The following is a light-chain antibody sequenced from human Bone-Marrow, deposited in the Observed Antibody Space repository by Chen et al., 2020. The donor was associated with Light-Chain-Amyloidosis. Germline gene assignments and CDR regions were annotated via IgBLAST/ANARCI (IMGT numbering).Light chain of an antibody. J-gene: IGLJ3*02. Sequence: QSALTQPASVSGAPGRSITISCTGTSTVVGSYNLVSWYQQHPGKAPKLMIYEATKRPSGVSYRFSGSKSGNTASLTLCGLQAEDEADDYCCSYTASSTWVFGGGTKLTVL. CDR3: CSYTASSTWV. CDR1: STVVGSYNL. CDR2: EAT. V-gene: IGLV2-23*01.